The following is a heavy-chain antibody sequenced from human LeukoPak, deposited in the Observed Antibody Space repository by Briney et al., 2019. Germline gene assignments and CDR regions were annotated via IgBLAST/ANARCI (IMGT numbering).Heavy chain of an antibody. CDR1: GYTFTSYD. D-gene: IGHD5-18*01. Sequence: ASVKVSCKASGYTFTSYDINWVRQATGQGLEWKGWMNPNSGNTGYAQKFQGRVTITRNTSISTAYMELSSLRSEDTAVYYCARTADTARVNRRYNYFEYWGQGTLVTVSS. CDR3: ARTADTARVNRRYNYFEY. V-gene: IGHV1-8*03. CDR2: MNPNSGNT. J-gene: IGHJ4*02.